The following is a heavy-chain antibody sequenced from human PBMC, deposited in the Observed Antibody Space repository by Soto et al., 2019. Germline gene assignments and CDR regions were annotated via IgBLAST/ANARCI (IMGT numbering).Heavy chain of an antibody. J-gene: IGHJ4*02. D-gene: IGHD1-26*01. CDR2: ISYSGFT. CDR3: ARDDSGFSGSHYIDYFNY. CDR1: GGSITSTDGY. Sequence: SETLSLTCTVSGGSITSTDGYWSWIRQPPGKGLEWIGYISYSGFTLYNPSLQSRVTISVDTSKNQFSLDLNSVTAADTAVYYCARDDSGFSGSHYIDYFNYWGQGTLVTVSS. V-gene: IGHV4-30-4*01.